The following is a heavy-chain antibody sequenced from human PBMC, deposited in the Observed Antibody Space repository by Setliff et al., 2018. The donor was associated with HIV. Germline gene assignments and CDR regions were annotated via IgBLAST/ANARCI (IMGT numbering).Heavy chain of an antibody. CDR3: ARKEKGGAFDI. V-gene: IGHV4-59*11. J-gene: IGHJ3*02. CDR2: YYNGGT. Sequence: SETLSLTCTVSGASINSHYWNWVRQSPAKGLEWIGYYYNGGTSYNPSLQNRVTISVDTPKNQFSLHLNSVTAADTAVYYCARKEKGGAFDIWGLGTLVTVSS. CDR1: GASINSHY.